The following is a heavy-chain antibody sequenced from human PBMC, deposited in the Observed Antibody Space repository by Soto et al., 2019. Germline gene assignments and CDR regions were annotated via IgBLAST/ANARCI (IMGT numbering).Heavy chain of an antibody. V-gene: IGHV3-11*01. CDR3: AKLPYPWGWYDP. CDR2: ISSSGATI. Sequence: QVQLVESGGGLVKPGGSLRLSCAASGFTFSDYYMGWIRQAPGKGLAWISYISSSGATIYYGGSVKGRFTVSRDNAQNSLYLQMNSLTAEDTAMYYCAKLPYPWGWYDPWGQGTPVTVSS. D-gene: IGHD3-9*01. CDR1: GFTFSDYY. J-gene: IGHJ5*02.